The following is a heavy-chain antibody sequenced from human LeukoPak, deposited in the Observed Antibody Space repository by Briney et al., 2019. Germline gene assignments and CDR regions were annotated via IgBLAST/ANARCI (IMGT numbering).Heavy chain of an antibody. CDR1: GYTFTSYV. D-gene: IGHD3-9*01. CDR2: NSAYNWNT. J-gene: IGHJ3*02. Sequence: ASVKVSCKASGYTFTSYVISCVRQAPGQARECMGWNSAYNWNTNYAQKLQGRVTMTTDTSTSTAYMELRSLRSDDTAVYYCARDRYYDILTGPDAFDIWGQGTMVTVSS. CDR3: ARDRYYDILTGPDAFDI. V-gene: IGHV1-18*04.